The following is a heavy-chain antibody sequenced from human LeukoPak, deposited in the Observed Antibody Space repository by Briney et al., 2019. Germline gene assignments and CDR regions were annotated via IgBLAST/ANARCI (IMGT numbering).Heavy chain of an antibody. V-gene: IGHV4-59*04. D-gene: IGHD3-10*01. CDR2: IYHSGST. CDR1: GGSISSYY. J-gene: IGHJ4*02. Sequence: SETLSLTCTVSGGSISSYYWSWIRQPPGKGLEWIGYIYHSGSTYYNPSLKSRVTISVDTSKNQFSLKLSSVTAADTAVYYCARGVYYYGPWGQGTLVTVSS. CDR3: ARGVYYYGP.